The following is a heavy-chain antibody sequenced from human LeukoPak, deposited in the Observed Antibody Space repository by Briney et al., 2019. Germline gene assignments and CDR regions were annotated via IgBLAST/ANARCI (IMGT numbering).Heavy chain of an antibody. CDR2: ISSSSITI. Sequence: SGGSLRLSCAASGFTFSSYSSNWVRQAPGKGLEWVSFISSSSITIYYADSVKGRFTISRDNAEKSLYLQMNSLRAEDTAVYYCARDRGGSYSAIDYWGQGTLVTVSS. CDR3: ARDRGGSYSAIDY. D-gene: IGHD2-15*01. J-gene: IGHJ4*02. V-gene: IGHV3-48*04. CDR1: GFTFSSYS.